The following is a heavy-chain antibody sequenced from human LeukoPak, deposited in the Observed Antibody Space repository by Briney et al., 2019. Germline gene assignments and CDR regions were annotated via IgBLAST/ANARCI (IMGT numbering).Heavy chain of an antibody. Sequence: SETLSLTCAVYGGSFSGYYWSWIRQPPGKGLEWIGEINHSGSTNYNPSLKSRVTISVDTSKNQFSLKLSSVTAADTAVYYCASPSTLTTDPYYYYGMDVWGQGTTVTVSS. V-gene: IGHV4-34*01. D-gene: IGHD4-17*01. J-gene: IGHJ6*02. CDR3: ASPSTLTTDPYYYYGMDV. CDR1: GGSFSGYY. CDR2: INHSGST.